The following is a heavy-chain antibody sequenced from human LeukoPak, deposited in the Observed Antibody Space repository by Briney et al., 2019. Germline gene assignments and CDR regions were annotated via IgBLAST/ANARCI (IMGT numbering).Heavy chain of an antibody. V-gene: IGHV3-30-3*01. Sequence: GGSLRLSCAASGFTFSSYAMHWVRQAPGKGLEWVAVIPYDGSNKYYADSVKGRFTISRDNSKNTLYLQMNSLRAEDTAVYYCARGGESDYYFDYWGQGTLVTVSS. CDR1: GFTFSSYA. J-gene: IGHJ4*02. D-gene: IGHD2-21*01. CDR2: IPYDGSNK. CDR3: ARGGESDYYFDY.